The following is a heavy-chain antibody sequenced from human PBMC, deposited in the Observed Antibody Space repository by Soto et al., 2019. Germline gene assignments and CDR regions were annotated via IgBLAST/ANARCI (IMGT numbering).Heavy chain of an antibody. D-gene: IGHD2-8*02. Sequence: SETLSLTCAVYGGSFSGYYWTWIRQPPGTGLEWIGEINHSGSTNYNPSLKSRVTISVDTSKNQFSLKLTSVTAADTAVYYCARDKITGLFDCWGQGTLVTFSS. CDR2: INHSGST. CDR1: GGSFSGYY. V-gene: IGHV4-34*01. CDR3: ARDKITGLFDC. J-gene: IGHJ4*02.